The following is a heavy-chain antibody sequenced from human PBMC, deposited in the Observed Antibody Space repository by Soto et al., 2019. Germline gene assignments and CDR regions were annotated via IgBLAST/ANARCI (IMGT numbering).Heavy chain of an antibody. V-gene: IGHV3-23*01. CDR1: GFTFSSYA. J-gene: IGHJ4*02. CDR3: AKDDDYYDSSGYYLPFDY. Sequence: TGGSLRLSWAASGFTFSSYAMSWVRQAPGKGLEWVSAISGSGGSTYYADSVKGRFTISRDNSKNTLYLQMNSLRAEDTAVYYCAKDDDYYDSSGYYLPFDYWGQGTLVTVSS. CDR2: ISGSGGST. D-gene: IGHD3-22*01.